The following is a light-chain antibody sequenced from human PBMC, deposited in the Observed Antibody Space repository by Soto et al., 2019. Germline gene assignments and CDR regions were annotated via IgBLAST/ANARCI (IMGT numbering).Light chain of an antibody. V-gene: IGKV1-5*03. CDR1: QSTSSW. Sequence: DMQMTQSPSTLSASVGDRVTITCRASQSTSSWLAWYQQKPGKAPKLLIYKASSLESGVPSRFSGSGSGTEFTLTISSLQPDDFATYYCQQYSTSYRTFGQGTRVEMK. CDR3: QQYSTSYRT. J-gene: IGKJ1*01. CDR2: KAS.